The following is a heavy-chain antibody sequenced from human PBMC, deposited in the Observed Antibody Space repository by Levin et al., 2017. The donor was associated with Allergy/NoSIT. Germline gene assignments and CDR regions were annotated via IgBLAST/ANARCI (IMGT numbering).Heavy chain of an antibody. CDR1: GGSISSGGYY. CDR3: ARDSFNYYGSGSLSGVFDI. Sequence: SETLSLTCTVSGGSISSGGYYWTWIRQHPGKGLEWIGYIYYSGSTYYNPSLKSRVTISVDTSKNLFSLKLSSVTAADTAVYYCARDSFNYYGSGSLSGVFDIWGQGTMVTVSS. CDR2: IYYSGST. D-gene: IGHD3-10*01. J-gene: IGHJ3*02. V-gene: IGHV4-31*03.